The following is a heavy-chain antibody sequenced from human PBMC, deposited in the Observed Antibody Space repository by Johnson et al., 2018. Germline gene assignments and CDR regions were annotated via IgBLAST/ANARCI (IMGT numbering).Heavy chain of an antibody. CDR2: ISSSTETI. Sequence: VQLVESGRGLVQPGGSLRLSCAASGFTFSTYSMNWVRQSPGKGLEWVSYISSSTETIYYADSVKGRFPISRDNAKNSLYLQMNRPRDEDTAVYYCARDEGVAGITRAFDIWGQGTMVTVSS. J-gene: IGHJ3*02. D-gene: IGHD3-16*01. CDR3: ARDEGVAGITRAFDI. V-gene: IGHV3-48*02. CDR1: GFTFSTYS.